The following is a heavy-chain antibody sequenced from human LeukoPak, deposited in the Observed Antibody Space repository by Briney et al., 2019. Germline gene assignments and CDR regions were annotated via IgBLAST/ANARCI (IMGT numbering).Heavy chain of an antibody. D-gene: IGHD3/OR15-3a*01. CDR2: IYYSGST. Sequence: SETLSLTCTVSGGSISSGGYYWSWIRQHPGKGLEWIGYIYYSGSTYYNPSLKSRVTISVDTSKNQFSLKLSSVTAADTAVYYCARDGLGYAFDIWGQGTMVTVSS. J-gene: IGHJ3*02. CDR3: ARDGLGYAFDI. V-gene: IGHV4-31*03. CDR1: GGSISSGGYY.